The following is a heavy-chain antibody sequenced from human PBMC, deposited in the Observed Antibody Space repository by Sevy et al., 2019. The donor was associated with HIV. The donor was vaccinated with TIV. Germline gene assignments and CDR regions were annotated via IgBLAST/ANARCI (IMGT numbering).Heavy chain of an antibody. V-gene: IGHV3-11*01. D-gene: IGHD1-26*01. CDR3: ARDRRIVGATAAYYFDY. Sequence: GGSLRLSCVASGFTFSDYYMSWIRQAPGKGLEWVSYISSSGSTIYYADSVKGRFTISRDNAKNSLYLQMNSLRAEDTAVYYCARDRRIVGATAAYYFDYWGQGTLVTVSS. J-gene: IGHJ4*02. CDR1: GFTFSDYY. CDR2: ISSSGSTI.